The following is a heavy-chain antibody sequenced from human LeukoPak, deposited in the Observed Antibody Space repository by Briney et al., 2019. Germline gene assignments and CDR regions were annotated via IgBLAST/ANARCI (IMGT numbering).Heavy chain of an antibody. D-gene: IGHD3-10*01. Sequence: SETLSLTCAVYGGSFSGYYWSWIRQPPGKGLEWIGEINHSGSTNYNPSLMSRVTISVDTSKNQFSLKLTSVTAADTAVYYCARCAHLYGSGSYYSKQYGMDIWGKGPTVTVSS. J-gene: IGHJ6*04. CDR3: ARCAHLYGSGSYYSKQYGMDI. CDR1: GGSFSGYY. V-gene: IGHV4-34*01. CDR2: INHSGST.